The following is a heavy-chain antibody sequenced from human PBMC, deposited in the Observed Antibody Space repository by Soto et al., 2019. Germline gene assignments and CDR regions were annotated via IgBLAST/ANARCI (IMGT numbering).Heavy chain of an antibody. CDR3: ARGDYDILTGSRLGFDP. CDR1: GGTFSSYA. Sequence: GASVKVSCKASGGTFSSYAISWVRQAPGQGLEWMGGIIPIFGTANYAQKFQGRVTITADKSTSTAYMELSSLRSEDTAEYYCARGDYDILTGSRLGFDPWGQGTLVTVSS. D-gene: IGHD3-9*01. CDR2: IIPIFGTA. V-gene: IGHV1-69*06. J-gene: IGHJ5*02.